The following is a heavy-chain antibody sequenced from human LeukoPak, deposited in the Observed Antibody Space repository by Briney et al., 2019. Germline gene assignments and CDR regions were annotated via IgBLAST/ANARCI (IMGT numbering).Heavy chain of an antibody. CDR1: GGSFGGYY. Sequence: SETLSLTCAVYGGSFGGYYWSWIRQPPGKGLEWIGEINHSGSTNYNPSLKSRVTISVDTSKNQFSLKLSSVTAADTAVYYCARGLRYYDSSGYCDYWGQGTLVTVSS. CDR3: ARGLRYYDSSGYCDY. CDR2: INHSGST. J-gene: IGHJ4*02. D-gene: IGHD3-22*01. V-gene: IGHV4-34*01.